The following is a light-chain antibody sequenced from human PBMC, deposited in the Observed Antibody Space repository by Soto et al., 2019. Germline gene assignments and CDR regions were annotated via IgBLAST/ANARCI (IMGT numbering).Light chain of an antibody. Sequence: EIVLTQSPDTLSLSPGERASLSCRASQSVSNNLVWYQQKPGQAPRLLIYGASTRATGIPARFSGSGSGTEFTLTISSLQSEDIAVYSCQQYNSWPLTFGQGTKVDIK. J-gene: IGKJ1*01. CDR3: QQYNSWPLT. CDR2: GAS. CDR1: QSVSNN. V-gene: IGKV3-15*01.